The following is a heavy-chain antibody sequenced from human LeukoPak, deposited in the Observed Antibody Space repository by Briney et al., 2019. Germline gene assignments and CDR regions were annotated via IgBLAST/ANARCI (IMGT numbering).Heavy chain of an antibody. V-gene: IGHV3-30-3*01. Sequence: GRSLRLSCAASGFTFSSYAMHWVRQAPGKGLEWVAVISYDGSNKYYADSVKGRFTISRDNSKNTLYLQMNSLRAEDTAVYYCARVRTFDYWGQGTLVTVSS. CDR1: GFTFSSYA. CDR2: ISYDGSNK. D-gene: IGHD1/OR15-1a*01. CDR3: ARVRTFDY. J-gene: IGHJ4*02.